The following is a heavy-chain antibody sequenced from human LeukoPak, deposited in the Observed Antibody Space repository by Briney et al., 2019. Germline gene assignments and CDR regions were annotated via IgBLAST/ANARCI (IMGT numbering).Heavy chain of an antibody. J-gene: IGHJ4*02. Sequence: GGSLRLSCAASGFTFDDYGMNWVRQAPGKGLEWVSGVNWNGISTGYADSVKGRFTISRDNAKNCLYLQMNSLRAEDTALYYCARDLEVGSSCPRGYWGQGTLATVSS. V-gene: IGHV3-20*04. CDR1: GFTFDDYG. CDR3: ARDLEVGSSCPRGY. D-gene: IGHD6-6*01. CDR2: VNWNGIST.